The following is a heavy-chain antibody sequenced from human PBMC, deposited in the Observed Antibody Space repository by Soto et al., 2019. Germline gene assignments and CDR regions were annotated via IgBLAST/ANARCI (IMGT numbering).Heavy chain of an antibody. CDR2: IKSKTHGGTT. CDR3: ATLLGLAVPGNFDC. J-gene: IGHJ4*02. CDR1: GFTFDNAW. D-gene: IGHD6-19*01. Sequence: GGSLRLSCAASGFTFDNAWMSWFRQAPGKGLEWVGRIKSKTHGGTTEYAAAVKGRFTISRDDSKNTLYLQMNSLKTEDTAVYSCATLLGLAVPGNFDCWVQGTLVTDSS. V-gene: IGHV3-15*01.